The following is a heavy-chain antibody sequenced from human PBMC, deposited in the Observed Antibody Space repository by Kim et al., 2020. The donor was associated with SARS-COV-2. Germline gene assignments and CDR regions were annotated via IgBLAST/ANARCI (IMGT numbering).Heavy chain of an antibody. CDR3: AIGGYCSGWFNWFES. CDR2: IYSSGTT. V-gene: IGHV4-59*01. D-gene: IGHD2-15*01. J-gene: IGHJ5*01. CDR1: GGSFRRYY. Sequence: SETLSLTCIVSGGSFRRYYWSWIRQSPGKGLEWIGYIYSSGTTNYNPALRSRVTISVDMSKNQFSLNLKSVSAADTAVYYCAIGGYCSGWFNWFESWGQGTPVTVSP.